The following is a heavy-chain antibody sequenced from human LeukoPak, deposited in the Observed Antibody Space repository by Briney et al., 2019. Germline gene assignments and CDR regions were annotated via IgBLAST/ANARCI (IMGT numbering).Heavy chain of an antibody. J-gene: IGHJ4*02. D-gene: IGHD2-2*02. CDR3: ARLGYCSSTSCYNFDY. CDR1: GYTFTSYG. CDR2: ISAYNGNT. V-gene: IGHV1-18*01. Sequence: ASMKVSCKASGYTFTSYGISWVRQAPGQGLEWMGWISAYNGNTNYAQKLQGRVTMTTDTSTSTACMELRSLRSDDTAVYRCARLGYCSSTSCYNFDYWGQGTLVTVSS.